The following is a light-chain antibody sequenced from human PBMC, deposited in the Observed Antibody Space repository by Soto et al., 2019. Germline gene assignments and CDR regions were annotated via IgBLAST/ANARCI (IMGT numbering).Light chain of an antibody. Sequence: DIQMTQSPSSLSASVGDRVTITCQASQDISKYLNWYQQKPGKAPKLLIYGASNLQTGVPSRFSVIGSGTDFTFTISSLQPEDIATYYCQQYDNLLTFGGGNKVEIK. CDR2: GAS. V-gene: IGKV1-33*01. CDR1: QDISKY. J-gene: IGKJ4*01. CDR3: QQYDNLLT.